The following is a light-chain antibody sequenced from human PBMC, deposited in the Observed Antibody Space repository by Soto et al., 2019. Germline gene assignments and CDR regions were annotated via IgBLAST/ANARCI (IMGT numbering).Light chain of an antibody. CDR2: GAT. Sequence: EIVMTQSPATLSVSPGERATLSCRASQSVSILFAWYQQKPGQAPRLLINGATTRATGIPARFSGSGSGTEFTLTISSLQSEDFAVYYCQQYNNWPRTFGQGTKVEIK. CDR1: QSVSIL. J-gene: IGKJ1*01. V-gene: IGKV3-15*01. CDR3: QQYNNWPRT.